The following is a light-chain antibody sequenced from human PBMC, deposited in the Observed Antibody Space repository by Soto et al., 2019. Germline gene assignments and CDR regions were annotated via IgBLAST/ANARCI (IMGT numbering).Light chain of an antibody. Sequence: EIVLTQSPATLSLSPGERATLSCRASQSVSTYLAWYQQKPGQAPRLLIYDAYNRATGIPARFSGSGSGTDSTLTISSLEPEDFAVYYCQQRSNWPPITFGQGTRLEIK. CDR3: QQRSNWPPIT. V-gene: IGKV3-11*01. CDR1: QSVSTY. CDR2: DAY. J-gene: IGKJ5*01.